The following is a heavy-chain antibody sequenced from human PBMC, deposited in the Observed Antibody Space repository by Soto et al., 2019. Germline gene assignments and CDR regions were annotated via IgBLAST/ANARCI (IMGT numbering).Heavy chain of an antibody. Sequence: DSVKVSCKASSYTFNTFGISWVRQAPGQGLEWMGWISAQKGNTNYAQSLQGRLTMTIDTSTSTAYMELRSLRSDDTAVYYCAGYRSSSYDAFDIWGQGKMVTVSS. V-gene: IGHV1-18*01. CDR3: AGYRSSSYDAFDI. J-gene: IGHJ3*02. CDR1: SYTFNTFG. CDR2: ISAQKGNT. D-gene: IGHD6-6*01.